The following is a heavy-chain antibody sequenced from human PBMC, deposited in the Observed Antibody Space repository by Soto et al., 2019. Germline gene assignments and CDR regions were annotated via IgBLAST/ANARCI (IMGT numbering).Heavy chain of an antibody. V-gene: IGHV3-53*01. Sequence: GGSLRLSCAASGLSVSSSDMSWVRQASGKGLGWVSVIYSGGSTHDADSVKGRFTISRDNSKNTVHLQMNSLRVDDTAVYFCSTSSRNEYHFAMDAWGQGTTVTVSS. D-gene: IGHD6-6*01. CDR2: IYSGGST. J-gene: IGHJ6*02. CDR3: STSSRNEYHFAMDA. CDR1: GLSVSSSD.